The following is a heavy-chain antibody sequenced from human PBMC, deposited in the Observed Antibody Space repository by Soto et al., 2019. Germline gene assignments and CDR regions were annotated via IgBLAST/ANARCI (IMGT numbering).Heavy chain of an antibody. V-gene: IGHV1-69*13. CDR3: ARVPLRGAAAGLYGMDV. Sequence: GASVKVSCKASGGTFSSYAISWVRQAPGQGLEWMGGIIPIFGTANYAQKFQGRVTITADESTSTAYMELSSLRSEDTAVYYCARVPLRGAAAGLYGMDVWGQGTTVTVSS. CDR1: GGTFSSYA. D-gene: IGHD6-13*01. J-gene: IGHJ6*02. CDR2: IIPIFGTA.